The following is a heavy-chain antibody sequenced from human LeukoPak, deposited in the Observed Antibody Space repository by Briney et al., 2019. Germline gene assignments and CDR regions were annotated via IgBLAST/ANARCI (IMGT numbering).Heavy chain of an antibody. J-gene: IGHJ4*02. CDR2: INHSGST. CDR1: GGSISSYY. D-gene: IGHD6-19*01. Sequence: SQTLSLTCTVSGGSISSYYWSWIRQPPGKGLEWIGEINHSGSTNYNPSLKSRVTISVDTSKNQFSLKLSSVTAADTAVYYCATDDSSGWYETHWGQGTLVTVSS. V-gene: IGHV4-34*01. CDR3: ATDDSSGWYETH.